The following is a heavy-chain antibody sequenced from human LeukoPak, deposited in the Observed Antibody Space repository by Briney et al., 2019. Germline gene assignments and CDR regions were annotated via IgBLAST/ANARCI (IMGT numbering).Heavy chain of an antibody. CDR2: IFYSGTT. Sequence: PSETLSLTCTVSGGSISGYYWSWIRQPPGKGLEWIGYIFYSGTTNYNPSLKSRVTLSVHTSKNQISLELSSVTAADTAVYFCARQNPAAFGQGLDYWGQGTLVTVSS. CDR1: GGSISGYY. V-gene: IGHV4-59*08. D-gene: IGHD3-16*01. J-gene: IGHJ4*02. CDR3: ARQNPAAFGQGLDY.